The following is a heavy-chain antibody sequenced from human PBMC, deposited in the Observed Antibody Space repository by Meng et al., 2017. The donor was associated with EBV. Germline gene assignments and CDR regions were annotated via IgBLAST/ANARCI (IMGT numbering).Heavy chain of an antibody. J-gene: IGHJ4*02. V-gene: IGHV1-2*06. Sequence: QVHVVQSGAEGKKPGASVKVSCKASGYTFTGYYMHWVRQAPGQGLEWMGRINPNSGGTNYAQKFQGRVTMTRDTSISTAYMELSRLRSDDTAVYYCARVGIAVAGTGDYWGQGTLVTVSS. D-gene: IGHD6-19*01. CDR3: ARVGIAVAGTGDY. CDR2: INPNSGGT. CDR1: GYTFTGYY.